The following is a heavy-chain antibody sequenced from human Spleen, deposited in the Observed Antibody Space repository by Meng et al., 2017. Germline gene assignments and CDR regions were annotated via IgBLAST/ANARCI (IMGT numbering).Heavy chain of an antibody. D-gene: IGHD2-2*01. J-gene: IGHJ4*02. CDR3: ARKAGNCISTTCYSLDY. V-gene: IGHV1-69*13. CDR1: GGIFSNYV. CDR2: INAVFGTT. Sequence: SVQVSCKALGGIFSNYVIGWVRQAPGQGLEWMGGINAVFGTTNYAQKFHNRVTITSDESTSTVYMELTRLTSEDTAVYFCARKAGNCISTTCYSLDYWGQGTLVTVSS.